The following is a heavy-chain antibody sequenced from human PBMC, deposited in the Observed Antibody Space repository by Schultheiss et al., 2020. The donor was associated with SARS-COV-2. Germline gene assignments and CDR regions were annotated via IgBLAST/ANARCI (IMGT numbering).Heavy chain of an antibody. D-gene: IGHD2-2*01. CDR1: GGSISSSSYY. J-gene: IGHJ6*03. CDR3: ARRGAVVVPAAISYYYYYYMDV. CDR2: IYYSGST. Sequence: SETLSLTCTVSGGSISSSSYYWGWIRQPPGKGLEWIGYIYYSGSTNYNPSLKSRVTISVDTSKNQFSLKLSSVTAADTAVYYCARRGAVVVPAAISYYYYYYMDVWGKGTTVTVSS. V-gene: IGHV4-61*05.